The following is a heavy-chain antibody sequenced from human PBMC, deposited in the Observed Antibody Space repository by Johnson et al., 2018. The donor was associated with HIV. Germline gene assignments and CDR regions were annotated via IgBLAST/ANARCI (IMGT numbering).Heavy chain of an antibody. V-gene: IGHV3-30*02. Sequence: VQLVESGGGLVQPGGSLRLSCAASGFTFSAYGVHWVRRAPGKGLEWVAYIRYDGNNKYYADSVKGRFTISRDNSKNTLFLQMNSLKTEDTAVYYCSVYFGTAFDFWGQGTMVTVSS. CDR1: GFTFSAYG. CDR3: SVYFGTAFDF. J-gene: IGHJ3*01. D-gene: IGHD6-25*01. CDR2: IRYDGNNK.